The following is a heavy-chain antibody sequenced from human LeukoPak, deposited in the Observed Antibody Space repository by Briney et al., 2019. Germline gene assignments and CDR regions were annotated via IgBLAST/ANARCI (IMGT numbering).Heavy chain of an antibody. Sequence: PGGSLRLSCAASGFTFSSYSMNWVRQAPGKGLEWVSHISSSSSTICYADSVKGRFTISRDNAKNSLYLQMNSLRAEDTAVYYCARAGFTFSDYFGSFFDYWGQGTLVTVSS. J-gene: IGHJ4*02. D-gene: IGHD3-10*01. V-gene: IGHV3-48*01. CDR3: ARAGFTFSDYFGSFFDY. CDR1: GFTFSSYS. CDR2: ISSSSSTI.